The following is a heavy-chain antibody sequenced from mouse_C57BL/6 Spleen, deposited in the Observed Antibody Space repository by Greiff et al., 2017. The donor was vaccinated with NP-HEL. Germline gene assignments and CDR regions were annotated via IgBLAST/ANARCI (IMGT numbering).Heavy chain of an antibody. CDR3: ARATTAPYAMDY. CDR2: IDPSDSYT. Sequence: VQLQQPGAELVRPGTSVTLSCKASGYTFTSYWMHWVKQRPGQGLEWIGVIDPSDSYTNYNQKFKGKATLTVDTSSSTAYMQLSSLTSEDSAVYYCARATTAPYAMDYWGQGTSVTVSS. J-gene: IGHJ4*01. V-gene: IGHV1-59*01. CDR1: GYTFTSYW. D-gene: IGHD1-2*01.